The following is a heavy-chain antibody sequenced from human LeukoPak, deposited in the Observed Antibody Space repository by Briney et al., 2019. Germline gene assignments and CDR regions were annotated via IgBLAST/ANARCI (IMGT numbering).Heavy chain of an antibody. CDR2: ISGDGGST. Sequence: SGGSLRLSCAASGFTFDDYARHWVRQAPGKGLEWVSLISGDGGSTYYADSVKGRFTISRDNSKNSLYLQMNSLRTEDTALYYCAKDFAYCGGDCYSDYFDYWGQGTLVTVSS. CDR1: GFTFDDYA. V-gene: IGHV3-43*02. J-gene: IGHJ4*02. D-gene: IGHD2-21*02. CDR3: AKDFAYCGGDCYSDYFDY.